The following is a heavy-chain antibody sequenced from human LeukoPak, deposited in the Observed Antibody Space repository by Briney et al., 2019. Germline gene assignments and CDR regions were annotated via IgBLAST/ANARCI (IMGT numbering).Heavy chain of an antibody. D-gene: IGHD6-19*01. CDR1: GGSISSSSYY. CDR2: IHYSGST. Sequence: SETLSLTCTVSGGSISSSSYYWAWIRQPPGKGLEWIGSIHYSGSTYYNPSLQSRVTISIDTSKNQFSLKLRFVTAADTAVFYCARGSSGWDDPFDIWGQGTMVTVSS. CDR3: ARGSSGWDDPFDI. V-gene: IGHV4-39*07. J-gene: IGHJ3*02.